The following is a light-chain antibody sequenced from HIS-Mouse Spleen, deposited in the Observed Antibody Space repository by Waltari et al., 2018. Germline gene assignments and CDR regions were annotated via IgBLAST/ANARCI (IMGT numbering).Light chain of an antibody. J-gene: IGKJ3*01. V-gene: IGKV3-15*01. Sequence: EIVMTQSPATLSVSPGERATLSCRASQSVSSNLAWYQQKPCQAPRRLIYGASTRATGIPARLSGSGSGTEFTLTISSMQSEDFAVYYCQQYNNWPPFTFGPGTKVDIK. CDR1: QSVSSN. CDR3: QQYNNWPPFT. CDR2: GAS.